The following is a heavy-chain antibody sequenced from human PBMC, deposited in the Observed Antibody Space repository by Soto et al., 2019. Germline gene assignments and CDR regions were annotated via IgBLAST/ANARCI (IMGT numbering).Heavy chain of an antibody. CDR1: GFTFSSYG. CDR3: AKDKIGYSGYAAPDY. Sequence: GGSLRLSCAASGFTFSSYGMHWVRQAPGKGLEWVAVISYDGSNKYYADSVKGRFTISRDNSKNTLYLQMNSLRAEDTAVYYCAKDKIGYSGYAAPDYWGQGTLVTVSS. J-gene: IGHJ4*02. V-gene: IGHV3-30*18. D-gene: IGHD5-12*01. CDR2: ISYDGSNK.